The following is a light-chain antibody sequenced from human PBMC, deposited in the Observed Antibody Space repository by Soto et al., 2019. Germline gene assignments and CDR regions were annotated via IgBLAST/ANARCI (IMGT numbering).Light chain of an antibody. CDR3: QEYHSPPFT. CDR2: AAS. J-gene: IGKJ3*01. CDR1: QGISSS. V-gene: IGKV1-27*01. Sequence: DIQMTQSPSSLSASVGDTVTITCRASQGISSSLAWYQQKAGKVPDLLIYAASTLQSGDPSHFSGSGSGTDFTLTIRSLQPEDVATYYCQEYHSPPFTFGPGTRVEIK.